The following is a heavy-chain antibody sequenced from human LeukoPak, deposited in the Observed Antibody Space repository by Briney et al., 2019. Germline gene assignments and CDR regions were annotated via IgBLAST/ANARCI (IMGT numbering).Heavy chain of an antibody. J-gene: IGHJ4*02. Sequence: PGRSLRLSCAASGFTFSSYTMHWVRQAPGKGLEWVAVISYDGSNKYYADSVKGRFTISRDNSKNTLYLQMNSLRAEDTAVYYCAKDWRYYYGSGSRFDYWGQGTLVTVSS. CDR1: GFTFSSYT. CDR2: ISYDGSNK. D-gene: IGHD3-10*01. CDR3: AKDWRYYYGSGSRFDY. V-gene: IGHV3-30-3*01.